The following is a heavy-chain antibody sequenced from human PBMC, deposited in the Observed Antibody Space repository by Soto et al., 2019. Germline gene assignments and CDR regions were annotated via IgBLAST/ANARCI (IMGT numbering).Heavy chain of an antibody. CDR3: AKARAGATTLTGTDY. J-gene: IGHJ4*02. V-gene: IGHV3-30*18. Sequence: GGSLRLSCAASGFTFSSYGMHWVRQAPGKGLEWVAVISYDGSNKYYADSVKGRFTISRDNSKNTLYLQMNSLRAEDTAVYYCAKARAGATTLTGTDYWGQGTLVTVSS. CDR2: ISYDGSNK. D-gene: IGHD1-26*01. CDR1: GFTFSSYG.